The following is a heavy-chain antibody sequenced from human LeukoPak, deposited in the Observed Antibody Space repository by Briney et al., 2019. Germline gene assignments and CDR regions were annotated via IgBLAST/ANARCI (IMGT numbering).Heavy chain of an antibody. J-gene: IGHJ4*02. D-gene: IGHD4-23*01. V-gene: IGHV4-34*01. CDR3: ARDMARGNLDY. CDR1: GGSFSGYY. CDR2: INHSGST. Sequence: PSETLSLTCAAYGGSFSGYYWSWIRQPPGKGLEWIGEINHSGSTNYNPSLKSRVTISVDTSKNQFSLKLSSVTAADTAVYYCARDMARGNLDYWGQGTLVTVSS.